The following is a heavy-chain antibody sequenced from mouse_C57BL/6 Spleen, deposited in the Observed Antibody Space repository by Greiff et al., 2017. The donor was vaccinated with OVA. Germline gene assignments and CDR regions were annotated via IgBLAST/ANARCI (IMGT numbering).Heavy chain of an antibody. CDR1: GYAFSSSW. D-gene: IGHD2-3*01. Sequence: QVQLQQSGPELVKPGASVKISCKASGYAFSSSWMNWVKQRPGKGLEWIGRIYPGDGDTNYNGKFKGKATLTADKSSSTAYMQLSSLTSEDSAVYFCARSHYDGYYRWFAYWGQGTLVTVSA. CDR2: IYPGDGDT. V-gene: IGHV1-82*01. J-gene: IGHJ3*01. CDR3: ARSHYDGYYRWFAY.